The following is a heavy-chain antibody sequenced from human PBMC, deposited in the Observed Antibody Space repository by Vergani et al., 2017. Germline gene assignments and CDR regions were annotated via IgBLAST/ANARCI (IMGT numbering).Heavy chain of an antibody. CDR2: LNPSGGST. CDR3: ARGYGSGRELLGV. V-gene: IGHV1-46*03. J-gene: IGHJ4*02. CDR1: GYTFTTYY. Sequence: QVQLVQSGAEVKKPGASVKVSCKASGYTFTTYYMHWVRQAPGQGLEWMGILNPSGGSTSYAQKFQGRVTMTRDMSKSPVYMELSSLRSEETAVYYCARGYGSGRELLGVWGQGTLVTVSS. D-gene: IGHD3-10*01.